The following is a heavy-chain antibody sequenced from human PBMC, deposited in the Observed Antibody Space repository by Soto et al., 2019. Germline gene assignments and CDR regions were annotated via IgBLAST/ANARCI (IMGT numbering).Heavy chain of an antibody. Sequence: GASVKVSCKASGYTFTGYYMHWVRQAPGQGLEWMGWINPNSGGTNYAQKFQGWVTMTRDTSISTAYMELSRLRSDDTAVYYCAREPAYCGGDCHSRDYSYYYGMDVWGQGTTVTVSS. D-gene: IGHD2-21*02. J-gene: IGHJ6*02. V-gene: IGHV1-2*04. CDR2: INPNSGGT. CDR3: AREPAYCGGDCHSRDYSYYYGMDV. CDR1: GYTFTGYY.